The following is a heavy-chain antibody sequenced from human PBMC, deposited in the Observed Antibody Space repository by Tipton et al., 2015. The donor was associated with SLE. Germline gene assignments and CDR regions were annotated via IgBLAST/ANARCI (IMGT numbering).Heavy chain of an antibody. J-gene: IGHJ3*02. CDR3: ATHVESVTTVAFDI. Sequence: TLSLTCTVSGGSIRGYYWSWIRQPPGKGLEWIGYVYYSGSTNYNPSLKSRVTISVDTSKNQFSLKLSSVTAADTAVYYCATHVESVTTVAFDIWGQGTMFSVSS. D-gene: IGHD4-17*01. CDR2: VYYSGST. V-gene: IGHV4-59*08. CDR1: GGSIRGYY.